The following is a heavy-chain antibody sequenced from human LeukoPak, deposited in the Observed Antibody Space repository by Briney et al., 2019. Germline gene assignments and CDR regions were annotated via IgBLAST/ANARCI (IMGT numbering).Heavy chain of an antibody. J-gene: IGHJ5*02. D-gene: IGHD3-10*01. CDR1: GYTFTNYG. CDR3: ARNKRDTTIRGVPNWFDP. V-gene: IGHV1-8*01. CDR2: ISPNDGET. Sequence: ASVKVSCKASGYTFTNYGITWVRQAPGQGLEWMGWISPNDGETNYAQKFQGRITMTRNTSISTAYMELSSLRSEDTAVYYCARNKRDTTIRGVPNWFDPWGQGTLVTVSS.